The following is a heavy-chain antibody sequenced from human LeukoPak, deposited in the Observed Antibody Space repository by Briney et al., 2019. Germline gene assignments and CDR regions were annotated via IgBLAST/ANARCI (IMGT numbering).Heavy chain of an antibody. D-gene: IGHD2-2*01. CDR3: AAPYCSSTSCYRDAFDI. Sequence: GTSVKVSCKASGFTFTSSAVQWVRQARGQRLEWIGWIVVGSGNTNYAQKFQERVTITRDMSTSTAYMELSSLRSEDTAVYYCAAPYCSSTSCYRDAFDIWGQGTTVTVSS. J-gene: IGHJ3*02. V-gene: IGHV1-58*01. CDR2: IVVGSGNT. CDR1: GFTFTSSA.